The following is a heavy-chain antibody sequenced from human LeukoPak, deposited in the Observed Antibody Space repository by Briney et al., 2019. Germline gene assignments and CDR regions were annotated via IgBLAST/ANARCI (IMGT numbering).Heavy chain of an antibody. CDR1: GFTFSSYW. CDR2: INSDGSST. J-gene: IGHJ4*02. Sequence: RPGGSLRLSCAASGFTFSSYWMHWVRQSPGKGLVWVSRINSDGSSTSYADSVKGRFTISRDNAKNTLYLQMNSLRVEDTAVYYCARGSNIVGATTVHYWGQGTLVSVSS. V-gene: IGHV3-74*01. CDR3: ARGSNIVGATTVHY. D-gene: IGHD1-26*01.